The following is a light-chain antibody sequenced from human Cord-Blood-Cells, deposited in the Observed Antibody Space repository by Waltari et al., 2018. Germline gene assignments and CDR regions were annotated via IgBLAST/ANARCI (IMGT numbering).Light chain of an antibody. CDR2: AAS. CDR3: QQSYSTPLPT. J-gene: IGKJ1*01. CDR1: QSISSY. Sequence: DIQMTQSPSSLSASVGDRVTITCRASQSISSYLNWYQQKPGKAPKLLIYAASSLQSGVPSRFSGSGSGTDFTLTIRSLQPEDFATYYCQQSYSTPLPTFGQGTKVEIK. V-gene: IGKV1-39*01.